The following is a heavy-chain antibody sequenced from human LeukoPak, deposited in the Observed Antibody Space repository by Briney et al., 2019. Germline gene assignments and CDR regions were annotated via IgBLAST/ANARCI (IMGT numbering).Heavy chain of an antibody. D-gene: IGHD6-13*01. CDR2: ISYDGSNK. CDR3: AKKYSSSWPPDY. Sequence: PGGSLRLSCAASGFTFSSDGMHWVRQAPGQGLEWVAVISYDGSNKYYADSVKGRFTISRDNSKNTLYLQMNSLRAEDTAVYYCAKKYSSSWPPDYWGQGTLVTVSS. J-gene: IGHJ4*02. CDR1: GFTFSSDG. V-gene: IGHV3-30*18.